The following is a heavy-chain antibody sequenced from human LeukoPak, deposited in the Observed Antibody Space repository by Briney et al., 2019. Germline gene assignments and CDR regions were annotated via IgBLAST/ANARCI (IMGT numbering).Heavy chain of an antibody. D-gene: IGHD3-22*01. CDR1: GFTFSSYG. CDR3: ARESAGITMIVVVIGGYFDY. Sequence: PGGSLRLSCAASGFTFSSYGMNWVRQAPGKGLEWVSYISSSGSTIYYADSVKGRFTISRDNAKNSLYLQMNSLRAEDTAVYYCARESAGITMIVVVIGGYFDYWGQGTLVTVSS. J-gene: IGHJ4*02. V-gene: IGHV3-48*03. CDR2: ISSSGSTI.